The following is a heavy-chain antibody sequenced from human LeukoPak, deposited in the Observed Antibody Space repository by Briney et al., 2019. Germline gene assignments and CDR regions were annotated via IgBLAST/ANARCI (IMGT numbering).Heavy chain of an antibody. V-gene: IGHV1-69*04. CDR2: IIPILGIA. D-gene: IGHD3-22*01. J-gene: IGHJ4*02. CDR3: ARDSGRYYYDSSGYYWVDY. Sequence: SVKVSCKASGGTFSSYAISWVRQAPGQGLEWMGRIIPILGIANYAQKFQGRVTITADKSTSTAYMELSSLRSEDTAVYYCARDSGRYYYDSSGYYWVDYWGQGTLVTVSS. CDR1: GGTFSSYA.